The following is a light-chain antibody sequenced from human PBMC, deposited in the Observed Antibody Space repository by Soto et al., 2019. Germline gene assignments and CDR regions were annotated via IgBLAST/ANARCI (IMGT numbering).Light chain of an antibody. CDR2: EVS. CDR3: SSFEASNNLL. Sequence: QSVLTQPPSASGSPGQSVTISCTGTSSDVGGYNYVSWYQQHPGKAPKLMIYEVSKRPSGVPDRFSGSKSGNMASLTVSGLQVEDEADYYCSSFEASNNLLFGGGTKLTVL. J-gene: IGLJ2*01. V-gene: IGLV2-8*01. CDR1: SSDVGGYNY.